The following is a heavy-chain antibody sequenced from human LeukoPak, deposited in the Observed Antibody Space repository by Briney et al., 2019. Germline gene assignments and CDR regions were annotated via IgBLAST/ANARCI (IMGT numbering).Heavy chain of an antibody. CDR3: ANSPYVGDHGGPSA. D-gene: IGHD4-23*01. J-gene: IGHJ5*02. CDR2: ISGGGGNT. CDR1: GFTFSIYA. V-gene: IGHV3-23*01. Sequence: GGSLRLSCTGSGFTFSIYAMSWVRQAPGNGPERVSAISGGGGNTYYAGSVKGRFTISRDDSKNTFFLQMNSLRVEDTAVYYCANSPYVGDHGGPSAWGQGTLVTVSS.